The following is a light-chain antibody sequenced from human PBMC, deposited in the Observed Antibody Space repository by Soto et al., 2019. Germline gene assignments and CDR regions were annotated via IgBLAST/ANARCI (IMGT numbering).Light chain of an antibody. Sequence: EIVMTQSPATLSVSPGERATLSCRASQSISSNLAWYQQKPGQAPRLLMFRSSSRATGFPARFSGSGSGTDFYLTISSLQSEEVGVYYCQQYNNWPRATFGGGTKVEIK. CDR3: QQYNNWPRAT. J-gene: IGKJ4*01. CDR1: QSISSN. CDR2: RSS. V-gene: IGKV3-15*01.